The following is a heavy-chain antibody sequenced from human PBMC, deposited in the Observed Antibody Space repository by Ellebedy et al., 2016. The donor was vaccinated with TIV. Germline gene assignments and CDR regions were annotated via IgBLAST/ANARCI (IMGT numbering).Heavy chain of an antibody. J-gene: IGHJ4*02. CDR2: VSYDGSTK. CDR3: ARDLKKRAAAGTELDY. V-gene: IGHV3-30-3*01. CDR1: GFTFNSYA. Sequence: GESLKISCAASGFTFNSYAIHWVRQAPGKGLEWVAVVSYDGSTKYYAASVKGRFTISRDNSKNTLYLQMNSLRAEDTAVYYCARDLKKRAAAGTELDYWGQGTLVTVSS. D-gene: IGHD6-13*01.